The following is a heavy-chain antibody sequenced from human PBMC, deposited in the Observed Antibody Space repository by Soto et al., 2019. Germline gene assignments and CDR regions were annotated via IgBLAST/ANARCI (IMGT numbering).Heavy chain of an antibody. V-gene: IGHV3-9*01. CDR2: ISWNSGSI. D-gene: IGHD1-1*01. CDR1: GFTFDDYA. CDR3: EKESAWTDPTYYYGMDV. J-gene: IGHJ6*04. Sequence: GGSLRLSCAASGFTFDDYAMHWVRQAPGKGLEWVSGISWNSGSIGYADSVKGRFTISRDNAKNSLYLQMNSLRAEDTALYYCEKESAWTDPTYYYGMDVGGKGTPVTVSS.